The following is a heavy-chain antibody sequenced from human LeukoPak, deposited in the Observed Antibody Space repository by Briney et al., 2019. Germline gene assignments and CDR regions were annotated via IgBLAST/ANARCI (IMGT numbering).Heavy chain of an antibody. J-gene: IGHJ4*02. CDR2: IHPSGST. D-gene: IGHD2-2*01. Sequence: SGTLSLTCAVSGGSITTSNWWSWVRQPPGKGLEWIGEIHPSGSTHYSPSLRSRVTLSMDKSKNQFSLELSSVTAADTAIYYCAKDLGYQLLYWGQGTLSPSPQ. CDR3: AKDLGYQLLY. V-gene: IGHV4-4*02. CDR1: GGSITTSNW.